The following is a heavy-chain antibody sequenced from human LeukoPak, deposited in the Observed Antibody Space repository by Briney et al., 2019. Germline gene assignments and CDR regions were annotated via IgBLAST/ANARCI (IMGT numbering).Heavy chain of an antibody. CDR2: VNPKSGGT. CDR1: GYTFTDYY. J-gene: IGHJ5*02. CDR3: ARFAAMPA. Sequence: ASVKVSCKASGYTFTDYYMHWVRQAPGQGLEWMGWVNPKSGGTNYAQEFQGRVTMTRDTSISTAYTDLSRLRSDDTAVYYCARFAAMPAWDQGTLVTVSS. D-gene: IGHD2-2*01. V-gene: IGHV1-2*02.